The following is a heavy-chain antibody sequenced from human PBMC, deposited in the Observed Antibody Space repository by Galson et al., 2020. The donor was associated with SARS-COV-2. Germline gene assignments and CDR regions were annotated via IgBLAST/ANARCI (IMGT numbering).Heavy chain of an antibody. Sequence: SQTLSLTCGVYGGSFSGYFWSWIRQAPGKGLEWIGEINYSGRTNYNPSLKSRVTISVDTSKNQLFLKLSSVTAADTAVYYCARDIAAAAGPWGQGTLVTVSS. CDR1: GGSFSGYF. V-gene: IGHV4-34*01. J-gene: IGHJ4*02. CDR3: ARDIAAAAGP. D-gene: IGHD6-13*01. CDR2: INYSGRT.